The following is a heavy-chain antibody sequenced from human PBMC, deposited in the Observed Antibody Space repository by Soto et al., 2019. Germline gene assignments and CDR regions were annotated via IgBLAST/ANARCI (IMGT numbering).Heavy chain of an antibody. D-gene: IGHD3-10*01. CDR1: GFTVSSNY. CDR3: ARDFRYYYGSGSYEEGYYYYMDV. Sequence: EVQLVESGGGLVQPGGSLRLSCAASGFTVSSNYMSWVRHAPGKGLEWVSVIYSGGSTYYADSVKGRFTISRHNSKNTLYLQMNSLRAEDTAVYFCARDFRYYYGSGSYEEGYYYYMDVWGKGTTVNVSS. V-gene: IGHV3-53*04. J-gene: IGHJ6*03. CDR2: IYSGGST.